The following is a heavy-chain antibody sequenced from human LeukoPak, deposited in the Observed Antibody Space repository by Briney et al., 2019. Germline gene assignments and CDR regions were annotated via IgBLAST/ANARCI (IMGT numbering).Heavy chain of an antibody. J-gene: IGHJ4*02. CDR1: GFTVSAFS. CDR3: ARGPPLADYYDSSGYSFFDY. V-gene: IGHV3-21*04. D-gene: IGHD3-22*01. Sequence: GGSLRLSCAASGFTVSAFSMSWVRQAPGKGLEWVSFIRNTGGDIRYADSVKGRFTISRDNAKNSLYLQMNSLRAEDTALYYCARGPPLADYYDSSGYSFFDYWGQGTLVTVSS. CDR2: IRNTGGDI.